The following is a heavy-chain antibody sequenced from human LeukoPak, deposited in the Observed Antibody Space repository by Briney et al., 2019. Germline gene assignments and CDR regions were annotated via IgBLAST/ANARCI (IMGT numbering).Heavy chain of an antibody. Sequence: SETLSLTCTVSGGSVSSGGYYWSWIRQHPGKGLEWIGYIVYSGNTYYNPSLKSRVTISVDTSKNQFSLKLSSVTAADTAVYYCARVIAAAGTDYWGQGTLVTVSS. V-gene: IGHV4-31*03. CDR1: GGSVSSGGYY. CDR2: IVYSGNT. J-gene: IGHJ4*02. CDR3: ARVIAAAGTDY. D-gene: IGHD6-13*01.